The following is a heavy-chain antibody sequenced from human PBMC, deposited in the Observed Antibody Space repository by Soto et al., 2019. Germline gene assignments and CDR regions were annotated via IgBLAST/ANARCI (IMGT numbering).Heavy chain of an antibody. CDR3: AHRPPVRGARIFYNWFDP. CDR1: GLSLNTSGVG. D-gene: IGHD3-10*01. Sequence: QITLKESGPTLVKPTQTLTLTCTFSGLSLNTSGVGVGWIRQPPGKALEWLAVIYWDDDKRYSPSLKSRLTITKDTSKNQVVLTMTNMDPVDTATYYCAHRPPVRGARIFYNWFDPWGQGTLVTVSS. V-gene: IGHV2-5*02. CDR2: IYWDDDK. J-gene: IGHJ5*02.